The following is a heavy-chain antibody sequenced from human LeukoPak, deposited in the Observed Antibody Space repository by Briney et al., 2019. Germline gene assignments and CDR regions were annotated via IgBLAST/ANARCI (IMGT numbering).Heavy chain of an antibody. CDR1: GFTFSSYA. Sequence: GGSLRLSCAASGFTFSSYAMHWVRQAPGKGLEWVAVISYDGSNKYYADSVKGRFTISRDNSKNTLYLQMNSLRAEDTAVYYCARDLEKWLVAYYFDYWGQGTLVTVSS. CDR3: ARDLEKWLVAYYFDY. D-gene: IGHD6-19*01. J-gene: IGHJ4*02. CDR2: ISYDGSNK. V-gene: IGHV3-30*04.